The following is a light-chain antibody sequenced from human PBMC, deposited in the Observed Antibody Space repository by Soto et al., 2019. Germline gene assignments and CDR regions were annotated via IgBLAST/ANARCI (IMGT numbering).Light chain of an antibody. J-gene: IGKJ1*01. CDR3: QQYNNYGSWT. CDR1: QSISGW. Sequence: DIQMTQSPSTLSASVGDRVTITCRASQSISGWLAWYQQKPGKAPKLLIYKASTLESGVPSRFSGSGSGTALTLTIISLQPDDFATYYCQQYNNYGSWTFGQGTRVEIK. V-gene: IGKV1-5*03. CDR2: KAS.